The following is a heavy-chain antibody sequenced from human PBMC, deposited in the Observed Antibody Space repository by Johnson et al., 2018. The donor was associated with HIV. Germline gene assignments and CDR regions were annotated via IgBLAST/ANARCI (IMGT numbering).Heavy chain of an antibody. CDR1: GFTFSDYY. CDR3: ARVFEYSSSAADAFDI. CDR2: IYTGGST. D-gene: IGHD6-6*01. J-gene: IGHJ3*02. V-gene: IGHV3-66*01. Sequence: VQLVESGGGLVKPGGSLRLSCAASGFTFSDYYMSWIRQAPGKGLEWVSVIYTGGSTYYADSVKGRFTITSDNSKNTLYLQMNSLRAEDTAVYYCARVFEYSSSAADAFDIWGQGTMVTVSS.